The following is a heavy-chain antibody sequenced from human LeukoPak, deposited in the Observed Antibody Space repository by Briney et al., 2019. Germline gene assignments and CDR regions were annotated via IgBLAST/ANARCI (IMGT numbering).Heavy chain of an antibody. V-gene: IGHV4-39*01. J-gene: IGHJ5*02. CDR3: ARRGIAAAGTGFDP. D-gene: IGHD6-13*01. Sequence: SETLSLTCTVSGGSISSSSYYWGWIRQPPGRGLEWIGSIYYSGSTYYNPSLKRRVTISVDTSKNQFSLKLSSVTAADTAVYYCARRGIAAAGTGFDPWGQGTLVTVSS. CDR1: GGSISSSSYY. CDR2: IYYSGST.